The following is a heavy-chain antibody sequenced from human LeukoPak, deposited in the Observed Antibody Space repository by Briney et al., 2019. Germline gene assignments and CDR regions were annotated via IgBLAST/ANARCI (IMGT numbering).Heavy chain of an antibody. V-gene: IGHV1-69*06. J-gene: IGHJ6*03. CDR2: IIPIFGTA. Sequence: GASVKVSCKASGGTFSSYAISWVRQAPGQGLEWMGGIIPIFGTANYAQKFQGRVTITADKSTSTAYMELSSLRSEDTAVYYCATTSIAARYYYYYMDVWGKGTTVTVSS. D-gene: IGHD6-6*01. CDR1: GGTFSSYA. CDR3: ATTSIAARYYYYYMDV.